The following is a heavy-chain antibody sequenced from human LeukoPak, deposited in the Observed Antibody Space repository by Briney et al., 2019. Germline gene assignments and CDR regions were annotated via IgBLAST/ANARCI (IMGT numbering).Heavy chain of an antibody. V-gene: IGHV3-53*01. Sequence: PGGSLRLSCAASGFTFSSYGMSWVRQAPGKGLEWVSVIYSGGSTYYADSVKGRFTISRDNSKNTLYLQMNSLRAEDTAVYYCARLGVIVDDAFDIWGRGTMVTVSS. J-gene: IGHJ3*02. CDR1: GFTFSSYG. D-gene: IGHD3-22*01. CDR2: IYSGGST. CDR3: ARLGVIVDDAFDI.